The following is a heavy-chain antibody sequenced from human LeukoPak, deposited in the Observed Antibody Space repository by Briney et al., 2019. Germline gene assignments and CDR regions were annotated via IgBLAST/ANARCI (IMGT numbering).Heavy chain of an antibody. D-gene: IGHD6-13*01. CDR3: ARELSAAGRWGAFDI. V-gene: IGHV1-2*02. CDR1: GYTFTGYY. CDR2: INPNSGDT. Sequence: ASVKVSCKASGYTFTGYYMHWVQQAPGQGLEWMGWINPNSGDTNYAQKFQGRVTMTRDTSISTAYMELSRLRSDDTAVYYCARELSAAGRWGAFDIWGQGTTVTVSS. J-gene: IGHJ3*02.